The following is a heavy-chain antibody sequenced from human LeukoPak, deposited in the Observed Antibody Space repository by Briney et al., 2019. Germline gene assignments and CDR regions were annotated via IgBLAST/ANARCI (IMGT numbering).Heavy chain of an antibody. CDR2: IDSSTSHI. CDR1: GFTFSYYS. CDR3: ARAAAGYGTSRIDY. Sequence: GGSLRLSCAASGFTFSYYSINWVRQAPGKGLEWVSSIDSSTSHIYYADSVKGRFTISRDNAKNSLYLQMNSLRAEDTALYYCARAAAGYGTSRIDYWGQGTLVTVSS. D-gene: IGHD6-13*01. J-gene: IGHJ4*02. V-gene: IGHV3-21*01.